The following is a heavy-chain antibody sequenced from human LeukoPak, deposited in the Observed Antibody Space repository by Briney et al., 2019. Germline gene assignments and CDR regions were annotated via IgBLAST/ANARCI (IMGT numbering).Heavy chain of an antibody. V-gene: IGHV3-21*01. CDR1: GFSYSNYI. J-gene: IGHJ4*02. Sequence: GGSLRLSCAASGFSYSNYIMNWVRQAPGKGLELVSAISTGNRHIYYGASVKGRFTISRDDAKNSLYLQMKSLRAEDTAVYYCARDLSGDGYNKFDYWGEGTLVTVSP. D-gene: IGHD5-24*01. CDR3: ARDLSGDGYNKFDY. CDR2: ISTGNRHI.